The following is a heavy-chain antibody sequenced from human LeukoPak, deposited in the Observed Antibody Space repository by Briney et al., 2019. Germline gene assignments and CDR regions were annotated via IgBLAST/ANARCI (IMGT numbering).Heavy chain of an antibody. CDR2: IYYSGST. V-gene: IGHV4-59*01. CDR3: ARENAYDAFDI. D-gene: IGHD3-16*01. J-gene: IGHJ3*02. CDR1: GGSISSYY. Sequence: PSETLSLTCTVSGGSISSYYWSWIRQPPGKGLEWIGYIYYSGSTNYNPSLKSRVTISVDTSKNQFSLKLSSVTAAGTAVYYCARENAYDAFDIWGQGTMVTVSS.